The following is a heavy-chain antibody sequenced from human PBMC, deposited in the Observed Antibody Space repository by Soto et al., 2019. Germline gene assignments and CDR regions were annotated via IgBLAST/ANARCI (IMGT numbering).Heavy chain of an antibody. Sequence: GGSLRLSCAPSGFTFSSYAMSWVRQAQGKGLEWVSAISGSGGSTYYADSVKGRFTISRDNSKNTLYLQMNSLRAEETAVYYCAKCGLGFGELLGYYYYGMDVWGQGTTVTVS. CDR3: AKCGLGFGELLGYYYYGMDV. D-gene: IGHD3-10*01. V-gene: IGHV3-23*01. CDR1: GFTFSSYA. CDR2: ISGSGGST. J-gene: IGHJ6*02.